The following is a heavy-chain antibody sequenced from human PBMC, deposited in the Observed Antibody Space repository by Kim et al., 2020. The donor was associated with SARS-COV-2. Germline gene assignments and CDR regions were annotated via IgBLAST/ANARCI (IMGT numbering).Heavy chain of an antibody. J-gene: IGHJ3*01. CDR3: ARECLAQNQDYCSSSSRQLTDVCDV. Sequence: ASVKVSCKASGYTFSNYGLARVRQAPGQGLEWMGCISGYNGDTNYAQNFQGRVTVTTDTSTSTAYMELRSLRSDDTAVYYCARECLAQNQDYCSSSSRQLTDVCDVWGKGTMVTVSS. CDR2: ISGYNGDT. V-gene: IGHV1-18*01. D-gene: IGHD2-2*01. CDR1: GYTFSNYG.